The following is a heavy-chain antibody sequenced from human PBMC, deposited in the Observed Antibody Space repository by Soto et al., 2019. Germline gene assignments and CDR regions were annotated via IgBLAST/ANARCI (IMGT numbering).Heavy chain of an antibody. J-gene: IGHJ3*02. V-gene: IGHV1-18*01. CDR3: ARDRVAGIWGYAFDI. CDR1: GYTFTNHG. Sequence: QVQLVQSGTEVKKPGASVKVSCKTSGYTFTNHGINWVRQAPGQGLDWMGWINPYNANTNYAQKLQGRVTMTTDTSTTTAYLDLASLTSDDTAVYYCARDRVAGIWGYAFDIWGQGTVVTVSS. CDR2: INPYNANT. D-gene: IGHD3-16*01.